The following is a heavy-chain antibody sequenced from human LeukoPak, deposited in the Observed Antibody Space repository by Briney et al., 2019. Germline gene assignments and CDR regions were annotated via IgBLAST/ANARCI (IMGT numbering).Heavy chain of an antibody. D-gene: IGHD3-22*01. CDR3: ARDKYDSSGYYLGPDY. CDR1: GGSFSGYY. J-gene: IGHJ4*02. Sequence: SETLSLTCAVYGGSFSGYYWSWIRQPPGKGLEWIGEINHSGSTNYNPSLKSRVTISVDTSKNQFSLKLSSVTAADTAVYYCARDKYDSSGYYLGPDYWGQGTLVTVSS. CDR2: INHSGST. V-gene: IGHV4-34*01.